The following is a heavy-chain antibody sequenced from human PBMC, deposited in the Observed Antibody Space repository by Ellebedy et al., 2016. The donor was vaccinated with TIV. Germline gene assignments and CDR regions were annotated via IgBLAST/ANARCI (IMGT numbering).Heavy chain of an antibody. CDR2: MNPSGGST. CDR3: VRDVDSNTWSDN. V-gene: IGHV1-46*01. J-gene: IGHJ4*02. D-gene: IGHD6-13*01. Sequence: ASVKVSCKASGYTFTSYLIHWVRQAPGQGLEWLGIMNPSGGSTTYAQKFQGRVTMTRDRSTSTVYMELSSLKSKDTAIYYCVRDVDSNTWSDNWGQGTLVTVSS. CDR1: GYTFTSYL.